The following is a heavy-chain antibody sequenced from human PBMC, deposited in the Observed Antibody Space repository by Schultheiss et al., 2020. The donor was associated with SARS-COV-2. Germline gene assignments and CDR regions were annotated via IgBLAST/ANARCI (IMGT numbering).Heavy chain of an antibody. J-gene: IGHJ4*02. CDR2: ISPYTGDT. Sequence: ASVKVSCKASGYTFTGYGLNWVRQAPGQGLEWMGWISPYTGDTNSAQKFHGWVTMTRDTSISTTYMELSRLTEDDTAVYYCARDPRHYDFWSGYPGFDYWGQGTLVTVSS. CDR3: ARDPRHYDFWSGYPGFDY. V-gene: IGHV1-2*04. CDR1: GYTFTGYG. D-gene: IGHD3-3*01.